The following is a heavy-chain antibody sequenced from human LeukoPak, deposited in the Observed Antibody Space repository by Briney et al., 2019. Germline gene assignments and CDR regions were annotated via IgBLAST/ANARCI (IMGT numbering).Heavy chain of an antibody. CDR3: ASALNAPRSS. Sequence: ASLKVSCKASGYTFTDYYMYWGRQAPGPGLEWMGWINPDSGATKYAQKFQGRVTMTTDTTISTAYMELNRMRSDDTAVYYCASALNAPRSSWGQGTLVTVSS. V-gene: IGHV1-2*02. J-gene: IGHJ4*02. CDR2: INPDSGAT. D-gene: IGHD6-13*01. CDR1: GYTFTDYY.